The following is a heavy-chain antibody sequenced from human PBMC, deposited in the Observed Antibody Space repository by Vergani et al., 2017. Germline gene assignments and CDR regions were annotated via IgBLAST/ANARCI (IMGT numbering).Heavy chain of an antibody. J-gene: IGHJ4*02. V-gene: IGHV1-2*02. CDR3: ARGGRYCSGGSCLEIDY. CDR2: INPNSGGK. D-gene: IGHD2-15*01. CDR1: GYTFTGYY. Sequence: QVQLVQSGAEVKKPGASVKVSCKASGYTFTGYYMHWVRQAPGQGLEWMGWINPNSGGKNYAQKFQGRVTMTRDTSISTAYMELSRLRSDDTAVYYCARGGRYCSGGSCLEIDYWGQGTLVTVSS.